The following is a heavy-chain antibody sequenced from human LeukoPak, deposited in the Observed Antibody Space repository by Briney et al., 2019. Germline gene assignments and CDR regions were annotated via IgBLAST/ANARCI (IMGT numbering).Heavy chain of an antibody. D-gene: IGHD3-10*01. J-gene: IGHJ3*02. V-gene: IGHV4-59*02. Sequence: SETLSLTCTVSGGSVNSYYWNWIRQPPGKGLEWIGYIYYSGSTNYNPSLKSRVTISLDTSKNQFSLKLSSVTAADTAVYYCARFRTYYYGSGSYLGAFDIWGQGTMVTVSS. CDR3: ARFRTYYYGSGSYLGAFDI. CDR2: IYYSGST. CDR1: GGSVNSYY.